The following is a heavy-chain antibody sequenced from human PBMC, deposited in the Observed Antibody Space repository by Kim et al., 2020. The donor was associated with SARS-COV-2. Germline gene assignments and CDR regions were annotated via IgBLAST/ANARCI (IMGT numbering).Heavy chain of an antibody. Sequence: GGSLRLSCAASGFTFSSYAMSWVRQAPGKGLEWVSAISGSGGSTYYADSAKGRFTISRDNSKNTPNLQKNSLRAEDTAVYYCAKAPRITMIVVVVWYFDYCGDGTLVTVSS. D-gene: IGHD3-22*01. CDR1: GFTFSSYA. CDR2: ISGSGGST. J-gene: IGHJ4*03. CDR3: AKAPRITMIVVVVWYFDY. V-gene: IGHV3-23*01.